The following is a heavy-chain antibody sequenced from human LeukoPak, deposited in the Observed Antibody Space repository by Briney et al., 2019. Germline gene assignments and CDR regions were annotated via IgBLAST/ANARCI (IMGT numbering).Heavy chain of an antibody. J-gene: IGHJ4*02. CDR3: TKSGGYGDYVNYFEY. V-gene: IGHV3-21*04. CDR2: VSSSSANI. D-gene: IGHD4-17*01. CDR1: GFNFGSYS. Sequence: GALILSCAASGFNFGSYSMNWVRQAPGKGLEWVASVSSSSANIFYADSVKGRFTIFRDNSKNTLFLAMNSLRAEDTAVYYCTKSGGYGDYVNYFEYWGQGTLVTVSS.